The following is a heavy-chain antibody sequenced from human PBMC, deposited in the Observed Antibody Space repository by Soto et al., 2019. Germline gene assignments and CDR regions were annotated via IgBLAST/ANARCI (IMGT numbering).Heavy chain of an antibody. V-gene: IGHV6-1*01. CDR2: TYYKSKWNN. Sequence: PSQTLSLTCALSGDSVSSNSAAWKWIRQSPSRGLEWLGRTYYKSKWNNDYALSVKSRITINPDTSKNQFSLHLYSVTPEDTAVYYCTGITWFRGMDVWGQGTPVTVSS. CDR1: GDSVSSNSAA. CDR3: TGITWFRGMDV. D-gene: IGHD3-10*01. J-gene: IGHJ6*02.